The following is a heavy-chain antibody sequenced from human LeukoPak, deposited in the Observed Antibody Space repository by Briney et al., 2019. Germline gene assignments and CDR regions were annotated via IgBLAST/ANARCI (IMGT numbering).Heavy chain of an antibody. CDR2: ISGSGENT. CDR3: AKTVSGSYSYQGGDY. D-gene: IGHD3-16*02. J-gene: IGHJ4*02. V-gene: IGHV3-23*01. CDR1: SFTFSSYE. Sequence: PGGSLRLSCAASSFTFSSYEMNWVRQAPGKGLEWVSAISGSGENTNYADSVKGRFTMSRDNSRNMLYLQMNSLRDEDTAKYYCAKTVSGSYSYQGGDYWGQGTLVTVSS.